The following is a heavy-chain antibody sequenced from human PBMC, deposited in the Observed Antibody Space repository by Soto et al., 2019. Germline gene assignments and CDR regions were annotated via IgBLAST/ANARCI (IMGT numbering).Heavy chain of an antibody. CDR1: GFTVSSNQ. V-gene: IGHV3-53*01. CDR2: IYSGGST. CDR3: ATESRSGSGYWYFDL. J-gene: IGHJ2*01. D-gene: IGHD3-3*01. Sequence: EVQLVESGGGLIQPGGSLRLSCAASGFTVSSNQMSWVRQAPGKGLEWVSIIYSGGSTYYADSVKGRFTISRDNSENTLYLQINSLRAEDTAVYYCATESRSGSGYWYFDLWGRGTLVTVSS.